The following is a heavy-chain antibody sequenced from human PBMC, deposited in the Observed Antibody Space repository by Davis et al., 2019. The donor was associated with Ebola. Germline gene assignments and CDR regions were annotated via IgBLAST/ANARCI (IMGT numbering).Heavy chain of an antibody. D-gene: IGHD3-22*01. V-gene: IGHV4-38-2*01. J-gene: IGHJ5*02. Sequence: PSETLSLTCDVSGYFISSGYYWSWIRQPPGKGLEWIGTMYFSGSTYYNPSLKSRLTLSVDTSRNQFSLELTSVTSADTAIYYCARNSSGFGHYDHWGQGIQITVSS. CDR3: ARNSSGFGHYDH. CDR1: GYFISSGYY. CDR2: MYFSGST.